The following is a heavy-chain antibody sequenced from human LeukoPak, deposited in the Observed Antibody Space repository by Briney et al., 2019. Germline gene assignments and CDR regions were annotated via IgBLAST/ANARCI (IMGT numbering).Heavy chain of an antibody. CDR3: ARHVYSNGYYYYYMDV. CDR2: IYHSGST. V-gene: IGHV4-38-2*01. J-gene: IGHJ6*03. CDR1: GYSISSGYY. Sequence: ASETLSLTCAVSGYSISSGYYWGWIRQPPGKGLEWIGSIYHSGSTYYNPSLKSRVTISVDTSKNQFSLKLSSVTAADTAVYYCARHVYSNGYYYYYMDVWGKGTTVTVSS. D-gene: IGHD4-11*01.